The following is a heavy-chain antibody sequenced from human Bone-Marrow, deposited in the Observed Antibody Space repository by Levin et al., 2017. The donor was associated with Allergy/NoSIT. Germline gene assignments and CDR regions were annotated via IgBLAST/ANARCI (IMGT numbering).Heavy chain of an antibody. CDR3: ASGCGGDCDS. Sequence: GGSLRLSCAASGFSFFGYAVHWVRQAPGRGLEWVSLISHDGSRKYYADSVKGRFTISRDKSEKILVLQMNSLRPEDSAVYYCASGCGGDCDSWGQGTLVTVSS. J-gene: IGHJ5*01. V-gene: IGHV3-30*04. CDR1: GFSFFGYA. CDR2: ISHDGSRK. D-gene: IGHD2-21*02.